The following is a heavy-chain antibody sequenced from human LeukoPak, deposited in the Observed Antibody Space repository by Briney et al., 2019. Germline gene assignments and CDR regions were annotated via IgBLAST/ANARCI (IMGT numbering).Heavy chain of an antibody. CDR3: AREDRLILDY. CDR1: GFTFGSYA. V-gene: IGHV3-30-3*01. Sequence: GSLRLSCAASGFTFGSYAMHWVRQAPGKGLEWVAVISYDGSNKYYADSVKGRFTISRDNSKNTLYLQMNSLRAEDTAVYYCAREDRLILDYWGQGTLVTVSS. D-gene: IGHD6-19*01. J-gene: IGHJ4*02. CDR2: ISYDGSNK.